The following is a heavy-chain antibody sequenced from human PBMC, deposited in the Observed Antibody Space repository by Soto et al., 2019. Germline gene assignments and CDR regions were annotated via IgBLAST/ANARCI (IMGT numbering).Heavy chain of an antibody. J-gene: IGHJ4*02. CDR3: ARESEDLTSNFDY. V-gene: IGHV3-21*06. CDR1: GFIFTRYS. CDR2: ISSTTNYI. Sequence: EVQLVESGGGLDKPGGSLRLSCVASGFIFTRYSMNWVRQAPGKGLEWVSSISSTTNYIYYGDSMKGRFTISRDNAKNSLYLEMNSLRAEDTAVYYCARESEDLTSNFDYWGQGTLATVSS.